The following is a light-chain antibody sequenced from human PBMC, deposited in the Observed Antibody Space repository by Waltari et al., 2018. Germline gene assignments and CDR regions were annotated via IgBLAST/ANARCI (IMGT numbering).Light chain of an antibody. Sequence: ENVLTPSPATLSFSPGERVHLSCRASQSVSSYLAWYQQKPGQAPRLLIYDSSTRPPGIPARFSGSGSGTDFTLTISSLEPEDFAVYYCQLRTDWPSYTFGQGTKLEIK. CDR2: DSS. CDR3: QLRTDWPSYT. CDR1: QSVSSY. J-gene: IGKJ2*01. V-gene: IGKV3-11*01.